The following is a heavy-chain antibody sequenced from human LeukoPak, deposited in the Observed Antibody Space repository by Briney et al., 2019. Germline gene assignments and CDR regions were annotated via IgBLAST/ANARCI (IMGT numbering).Heavy chain of an antibody. CDR1: GFTFSSYA. CDR2: ISGSGGST. Sequence: GGSLRLSCAASGFTFSSYAMSWVRQAPGKGLEWVSAISGSGGSTYYADSVEGRFTISRDNSKNTLYLQMNSLRAEDTAVYYCAKPIYYDSSGYSVDYWGQGTLVTVSS. V-gene: IGHV3-23*01. D-gene: IGHD3-22*01. CDR3: AKPIYYDSSGYSVDY. J-gene: IGHJ4*02.